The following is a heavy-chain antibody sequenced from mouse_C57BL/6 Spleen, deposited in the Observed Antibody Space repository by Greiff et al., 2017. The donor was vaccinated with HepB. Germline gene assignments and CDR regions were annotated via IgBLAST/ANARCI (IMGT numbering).Heavy chain of an antibody. Sequence: EVKLQESGGGLVKPGGSLKLSCAASGFSFSSYAMSWVRQTPEKRLEWVATISDGGSYTYYPDNVKGRFTISRDNAKNNLYLQMSHLKSEDTAMYYCARDNDYDWDYWGQGTTLTVSS. D-gene: IGHD2-4*01. V-gene: IGHV5-4*01. CDR1: GFSFSSYA. J-gene: IGHJ2*01. CDR2: ISDGGSYT. CDR3: ARDNDYDWDY.